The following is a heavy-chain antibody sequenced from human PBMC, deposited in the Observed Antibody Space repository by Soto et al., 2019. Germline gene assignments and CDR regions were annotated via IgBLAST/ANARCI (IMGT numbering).Heavy chain of an antibody. V-gene: IGHV1-18*01. J-gene: IGHJ4*02. CDR1: GYTFTSYG. Sequence: QVQLVQSGAEVKKPGASVKVSCKASGYTFTSYGISWVRQAPGQGLEWMGWISAYNGNTNYAQKLQGRVTMTTDTSTSTADMELRSLRSDDTSVYYCARHDGYSGYDNIGEFDYWGQGTLVTVSS. D-gene: IGHD5-12*01. CDR2: ISAYNGNT. CDR3: ARHDGYSGYDNIGEFDY.